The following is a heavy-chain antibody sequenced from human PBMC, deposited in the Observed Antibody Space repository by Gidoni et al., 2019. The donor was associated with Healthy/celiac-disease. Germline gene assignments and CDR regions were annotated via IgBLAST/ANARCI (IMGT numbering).Heavy chain of an antibody. CDR3: ARDGPPGDYFDY. CDR2: ISYDGSNK. J-gene: IGHJ4*02. Sequence: QVQLVESGGGVVQPGRSLRLSCAASGFTFSSYAMHWVRQAPGKGLEWVAVISYDGSNKYDADSVKGRFTISRDNSKNTLYLQMNSLRAEDTAVYYCARDGPPGDYFDYWGQGTLVTVSS. V-gene: IGHV3-30-3*01. CDR1: GFTFSSYA.